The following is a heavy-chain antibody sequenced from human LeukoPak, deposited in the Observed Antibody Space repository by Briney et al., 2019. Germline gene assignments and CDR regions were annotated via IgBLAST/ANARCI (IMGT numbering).Heavy chain of an antibody. CDR1: GFTFSNYA. J-gene: IGHJ4*02. D-gene: IGHD4-17*01. V-gene: IGHV3-11*01. CDR2: ISSSGSMI. Sequence: PGGSLRLSCAASGFTFSNYALTWVRQVPGKGLEWVSHISSSGSMIWYGESVKGRFTISRDNAKNSLYLQMNSLRAEDTAVYYCARDFRNSDYGDYEGGYWGQGTLVTVSS. CDR3: ARDFRNSDYGDYEGGY.